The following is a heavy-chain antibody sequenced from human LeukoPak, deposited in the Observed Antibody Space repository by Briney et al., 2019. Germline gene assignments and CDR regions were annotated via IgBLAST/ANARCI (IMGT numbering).Heavy chain of an antibody. V-gene: IGHV4-59*08. D-gene: IGHD3-22*01. CDR3: ASTYYYDSSGYRDFQH. CDR2: IYYSGST. CDR1: GGSIGSYY. J-gene: IGHJ1*01. Sequence: TASETLSLTCTVSGGSIGSYYWSWIRQPPGKGLERIRYIYYSGSTNYNPSLKSRVTISVDTSKNQFSLKLSSVTAADTAVYYCASTYYYDSSGYRDFQHWRQGTLVTVSS.